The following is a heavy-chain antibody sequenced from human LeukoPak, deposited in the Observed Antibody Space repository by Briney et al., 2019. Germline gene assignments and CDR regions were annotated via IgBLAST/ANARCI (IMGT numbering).Heavy chain of an antibody. V-gene: IGHV3-74*01. CDR3: AELGITMIGGV. D-gene: IGHD3-10*02. CDR2: INTDGSSK. Sequence: PGGSLRLSCAASGFTFRRYWMHWVRQAPGKGLVWVSRINTDGSSKTYADSVKGRFTISRDNAKNTLYLQMNSLRAEDTAVYYCAELGITMIGGVWGKGTTVTISS. J-gene: IGHJ6*04. CDR1: GFTFRRYW.